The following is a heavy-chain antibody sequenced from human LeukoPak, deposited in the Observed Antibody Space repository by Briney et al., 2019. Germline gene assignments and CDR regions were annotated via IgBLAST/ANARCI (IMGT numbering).Heavy chain of an antibody. V-gene: IGHV1-18*01. Sequence: ASVKVSCKASSYTFTSYGISWVRQAPGQGLEWMGWISAYNGNTNYAQKLQGRVTMTTDTSTSTAYMELRSLRSDDTAVYYCARDPKPRYSSSPYCFDYWGQGTLVTVSS. CDR3: ARDPKPRYSSSPYCFDY. J-gene: IGHJ4*02. CDR1: SYTFTSYG. D-gene: IGHD6-13*01. CDR2: ISAYNGNT.